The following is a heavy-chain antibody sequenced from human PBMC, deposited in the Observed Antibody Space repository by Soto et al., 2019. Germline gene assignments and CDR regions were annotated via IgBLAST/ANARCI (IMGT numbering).Heavy chain of an antibody. Sequence: QVQVVESGGGVVQPGRSLRLSCAASGFTFSTYGMHWVRQAPGKGLEWVAVISFDGSFQDYADSVKGRFTISRDNSKNRFFLQRNSLRAEDTAVYYCGNGVQWYTSTAYQRHVDDCGLDVWGKGTTVTVSS. D-gene: IGHD6-13*01. CDR2: ISFDGSFQ. CDR3: GNGVQWYTSTAYQRHVDDCGLDV. CDR1: GFTFSTYG. J-gene: IGHJ6*04. V-gene: IGHV3-30*13.